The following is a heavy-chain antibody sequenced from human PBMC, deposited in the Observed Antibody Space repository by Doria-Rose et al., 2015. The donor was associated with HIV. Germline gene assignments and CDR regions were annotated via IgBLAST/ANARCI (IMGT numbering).Heavy chain of an antibody. D-gene: IGHD6-13*01. J-gene: IGHJ4*02. CDR3: ARIKSSRWYHKYYFDF. Sequence: SGPVLVKPTETLTLTCTASGVSLSSPGMGVSWIRQPPGKALEWLATMFSDDERSYTTSLKSRLTISRGTSKSQVVLTMTDMDPVDTATYYCARIKSSRWYHKYYFDFWGQGTLVIVSA. CDR1: GVSLSSPGMG. V-gene: IGHV2-26*01. CDR2: MFSDDER.